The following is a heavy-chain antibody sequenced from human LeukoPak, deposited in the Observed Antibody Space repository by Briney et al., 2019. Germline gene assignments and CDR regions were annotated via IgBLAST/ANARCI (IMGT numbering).Heavy chain of an antibody. CDR2: ISGGDDKT. J-gene: IGHJ2*01. CDR3: ARDLGRLLYRHFDL. D-gene: IGHD7-27*01. Sequence: GGSLRLSCAASGFTFSSYTMTWVRQAPGKGLEWVSCISGGDDKTYYADSVKGRFTISRDDSKTTLHLQMNSLRAEDAAVYYCARDLGRLLYRHFDLWGRGTLVTVSS. CDR1: GFTFSSYT. V-gene: IGHV3-23*01.